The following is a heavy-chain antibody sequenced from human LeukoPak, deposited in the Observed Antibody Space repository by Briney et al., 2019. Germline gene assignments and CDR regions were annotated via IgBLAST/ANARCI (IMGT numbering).Heavy chain of an antibody. CDR2: ISGSGGST. V-gene: IGHV3-23*01. CDR3: AKEEVYGSGSPLVDY. D-gene: IGHD3-10*01. J-gene: IGHJ4*02. CDR1: GFTFSSYA. Sequence: GGSLRLSCAASGFTFSSYAMSWVRQAPGKGLEWVSGISGSGGSTYYADSVKGRFTISRDNSKNTLYLQMNSLRAEDTAVYYCAKEEVYGSGSPLVDYWGRGTLVTVSS.